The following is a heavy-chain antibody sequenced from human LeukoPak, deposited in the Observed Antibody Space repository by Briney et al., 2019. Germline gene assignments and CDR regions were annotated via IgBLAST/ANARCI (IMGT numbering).Heavy chain of an antibody. D-gene: IGHD3-10*01. J-gene: IGHJ4*02. V-gene: IGHV3-23*01. Sequence: PGGSLRLSCAASGFTFSSYAMGWVRQAPGEGLEWVSGISGGATSTDYADSVRGRFSISRDNFKNTVSLQMSSLRAEDTATYYCAKGTDYYGSGGHFDFWGQGALVTVSS. CDR2: ISGGATST. CDR1: GFTFSSYA. CDR3: AKGTDYYGSGGHFDF.